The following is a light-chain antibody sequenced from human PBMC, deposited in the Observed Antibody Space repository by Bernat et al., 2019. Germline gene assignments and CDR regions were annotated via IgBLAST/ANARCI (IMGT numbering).Light chain of an antibody. CDR3: QQFNSWPLHT. CDR2: GAS. J-gene: IGKJ2*01. Sequence: EIVMTQSPATLSVSPGESATLSCRASQSVNSDLAWYQLMPGQAPRLLIYGASTRATGIPARFSGSGSGTEFTLTISSLQSEDFAVYYCQQFNSWPLHTFGQGTKLEIK. V-gene: IGKV3-15*01. CDR1: QSVNSD.